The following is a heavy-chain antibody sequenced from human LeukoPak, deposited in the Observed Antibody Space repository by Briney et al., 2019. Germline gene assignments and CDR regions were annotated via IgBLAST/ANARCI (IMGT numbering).Heavy chain of an antibody. V-gene: IGHV4-30-2*01. J-gene: IGHJ4*02. CDR1: GGSISSGGYS. D-gene: IGHD5-24*01. CDR2: IYHSGST. Sequence: PSQTLSLTCAVSGGSISSGGYSWSWIRQPPGKGLEWIGYIYHSGSTYYNPSLKSRVTISVDRSKNQFSLKLSSVTAADTAVYYCARGGDGYTFGYWGQGTLVTVSS. CDR3: ARGGDGYTFGY.